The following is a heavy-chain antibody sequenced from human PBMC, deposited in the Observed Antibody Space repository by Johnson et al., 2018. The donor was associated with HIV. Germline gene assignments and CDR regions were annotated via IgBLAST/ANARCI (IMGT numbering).Heavy chain of an antibody. CDR3: ARLRRQKGGGAFDV. D-gene: IGHD3-16*01. CDR2: IKQDGSEK. CDR1: GFIVSNYW. V-gene: IGHV3-7*05. Sequence: VQLVESGGGLVKPGGSLRLSCAASGFIVSNYWMSWVRQAPGKGLEWVANIKQDGSEKNYVDSGKGRFIIYRDNSKNTVDLQMNSLRDVDTAVYYCARLRRQKGGGAFDVWGQGTLVTVSS. J-gene: IGHJ3*01.